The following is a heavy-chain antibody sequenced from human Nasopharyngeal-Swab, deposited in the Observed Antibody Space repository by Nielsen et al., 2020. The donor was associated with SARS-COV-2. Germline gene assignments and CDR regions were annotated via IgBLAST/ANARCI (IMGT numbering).Heavy chain of an antibody. J-gene: IGHJ4*02. CDR3: ARAFPGSSGWHPFDY. CDR1: GFTFSSYS. CDR2: ISSSSSTI. Sequence: GGSLRLTCAASGFTFSSYSMNWVRQAPGKGLEWVSYISSSSSTIYYADSVKGRFTISRDNAKNSLYLQMNSLRAEDTAVYYCARAFPGSSGWHPFDYWGQGTLVTVSS. D-gene: IGHD6-19*01. V-gene: IGHV3-48*04.